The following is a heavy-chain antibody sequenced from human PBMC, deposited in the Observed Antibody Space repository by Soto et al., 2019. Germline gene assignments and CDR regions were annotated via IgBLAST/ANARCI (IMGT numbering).Heavy chain of an antibody. J-gene: IGHJ4*02. CDR3: ARQGSCSSTSCYSFDY. Sequence: SETRSLTCTVSGGSISSGGYYWSWIRQHPGKGLEWIGYIYYSGSTSYNPSLKSRVTISVDTSKNQFSLKLRSVTAADTAVYYCARQGSCSSTSCYSFDYWAQGTLVTVSS. V-gene: IGHV4-31*03. CDR2: IYYSGST. CDR1: GGSISSGGYY. D-gene: IGHD2-2*02.